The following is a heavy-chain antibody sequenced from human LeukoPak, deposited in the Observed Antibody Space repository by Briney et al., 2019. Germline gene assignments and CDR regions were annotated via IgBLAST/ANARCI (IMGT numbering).Heavy chain of an antibody. CDR3: AKARLQGDGDLGY. J-gene: IGHJ4*02. V-gene: IGHV3-23*01. CDR1: GFTFSNYA. CDR2: ISGGGDSP. Sequence: WGSLRLSSAASGFTFSNYAMSWVRPAPGKGLEWVSSISGGGDSPYYADSVKGRFTISRDISKNTLYLQMNSLRTEDTAVYYCAKARLQGDGDLGYWGQGTLVTVSS. D-gene: IGHD2-21*02.